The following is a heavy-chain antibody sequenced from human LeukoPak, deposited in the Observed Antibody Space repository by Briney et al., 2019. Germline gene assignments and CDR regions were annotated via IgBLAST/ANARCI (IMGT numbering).Heavy chain of an antibody. V-gene: IGHV3-23*01. CDR2: ISGSGGSP. D-gene: IGHD2/OR15-2a*01. Sequence: GGSLRLSCAASGFTFSSSAMSWVRQAPGKGLEWVSSISGSGGSPYYADSVKGRFTISRDNSKNTLYLQMNSLRAEDTAVYYCARAGNIRLDYWGQGTLVTVSS. CDR1: GFTFSSSA. CDR3: ARAGNIRLDY. J-gene: IGHJ4*02.